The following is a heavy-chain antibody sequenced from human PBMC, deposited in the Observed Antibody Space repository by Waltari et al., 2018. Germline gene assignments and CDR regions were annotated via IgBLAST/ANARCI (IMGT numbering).Heavy chain of an antibody. J-gene: IGHJ3*02. V-gene: IGHV3-23*04. CDR2: ISGSGGST. CDR3: AKDQIDYDSSGYYAFYI. CDR1: GFTFSSYA. D-gene: IGHD3-22*01. Sequence: EVQLVESGGGLVQPGGSLRLSCAASGFTFSSYAMSWVRQAPGKGLEWVSAISGSGGSTYYADSVKGRFTISRDNSKNTLYLQMNSLRAEDTAVYYCAKDQIDYDSSGYYAFYIWGQGTMVTVSS.